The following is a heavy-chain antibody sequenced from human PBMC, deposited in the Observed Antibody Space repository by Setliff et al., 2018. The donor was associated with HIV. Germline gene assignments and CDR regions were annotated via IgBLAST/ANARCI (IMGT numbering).Heavy chain of an antibody. Sequence: PSETLSLTCTVSGDSFSTYYWSWIRQPAGKGLEWIGRIYTTGTSNYNPSLKSRVTISIDTSKNQFSVKLNFVTAADTAVYYCAREQWLVTRGYFDSWGQGIMVTVSS. CDR3: AREQWLVTRGYFDS. V-gene: IGHV4-4*07. D-gene: IGHD6-19*01. CDR1: GDSFSTYY. J-gene: IGHJ4*02. CDR2: IYTTGTS.